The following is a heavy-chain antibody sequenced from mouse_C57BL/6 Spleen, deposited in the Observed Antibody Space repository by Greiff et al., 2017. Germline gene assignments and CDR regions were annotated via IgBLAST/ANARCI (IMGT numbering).Heavy chain of an antibody. V-gene: IGHV5-16*01. J-gene: IGHJ3*01. D-gene: IGHD2-3*01. Sequence: EVQVVESEGGLVQPGSSMKLSCTASGFTFSDYYMAWVRQVPEKGLEWVANINYDGSSTYYLDSLKSRFIISRDNAKNILYLQMSSLKSEDTATYYCARDQYDGSFAYWGQGTLVTVSA. CDR1: GFTFSDYY. CDR3: ARDQYDGSFAY. CDR2: INYDGSST.